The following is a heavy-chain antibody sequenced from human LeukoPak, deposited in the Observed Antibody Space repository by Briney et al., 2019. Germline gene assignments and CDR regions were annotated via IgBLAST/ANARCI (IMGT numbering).Heavy chain of an antibody. D-gene: IGHD3-22*01. CDR1: GFTFSSYW. CDR3: TTEVAYYDSSGYYYAGFDP. V-gene: IGHV3-15*07. Sequence: GGSLRLSCAASGFTFSSYWMNWVRQAPGKGLEWVGRIKSKTDGGTTDYAAPVKGRFTISRDDSKNTLYLQMNSLKTEDTAVYYCTTEVAYYDSSGYYYAGFDPWGQGTLVTVSS. J-gene: IGHJ5*02. CDR2: IKSKTDGGTT.